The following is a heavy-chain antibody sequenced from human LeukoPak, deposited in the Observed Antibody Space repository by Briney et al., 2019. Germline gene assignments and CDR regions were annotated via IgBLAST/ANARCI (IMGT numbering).Heavy chain of an antibody. J-gene: IGHJ4*02. CDR1: GFSISSGQY. V-gene: IGHV4-38-2*02. CDR3: ARIFIRNGYSSYFDC. Sequence: SETLSLNCTVSGFSISSGQYWGWVRQPPGAGLEWIGSVYQSGTTYYNPSLKSRVTTSVDMSKNQFSLRLRPVTAADTAVYYCARIFIRNGYSSYFDCWGQGTLVTVSS. D-gene: IGHD5-18*01. CDR2: VYQSGTT.